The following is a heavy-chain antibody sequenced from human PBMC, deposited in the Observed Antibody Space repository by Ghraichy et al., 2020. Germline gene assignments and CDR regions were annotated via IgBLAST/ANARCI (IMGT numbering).Heavy chain of an antibody. V-gene: IGHV4-34*01. D-gene: IGHD6-13*01. J-gene: IGHJ5*02. Sequence: SETLSLTCAVYGGSFSGYYWSWIRQPPGKGLEWIGEINHSGSTNYNPSLKSRVTISVDTSKNQFSLKLSSVTAADTAVYYCARVGSSHIDPWGQGTLVTVSS. CDR2: INHSGST. CDR3: ARVGSSHIDP. CDR1: GGSFSGYY.